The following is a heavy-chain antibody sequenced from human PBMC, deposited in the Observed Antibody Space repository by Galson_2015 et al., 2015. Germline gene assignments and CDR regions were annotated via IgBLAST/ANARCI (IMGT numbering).Heavy chain of an antibody. CDR2: IKQDGSEK. Sequence: SLRLSCAASGFSFSSFWMSWVRQAPGKGLEWVANIKQDGSEKNYVDSVKGRFTISRDNAKNSLYLQMNSLRAEDTAVYCCARILGSGPDYYYYGMDVWGQGTTVTVSS. CDR1: GFSFSSFW. CDR3: ARILGSGPDYYYYGMDV. V-gene: IGHV3-7*01. J-gene: IGHJ6*02. D-gene: IGHD3-10*01.